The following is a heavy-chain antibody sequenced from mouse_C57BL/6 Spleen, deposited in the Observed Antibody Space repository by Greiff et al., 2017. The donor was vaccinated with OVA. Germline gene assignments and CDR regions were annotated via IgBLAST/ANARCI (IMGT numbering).Heavy chain of an antibody. CDR2: IRLKSDNYAT. CDR3: TGQLGPDY. D-gene: IGHD4-1*02. Sequence: EVKLMESGGGLVQPGGSMKLSCVASGFTFSNYWMNWVRQSPETGLEWVAQIRLKSDNYATHYAESVQGRFTISRDDSKSSVYLQMNNLRAEDTGIYYCTGQLGPDYWGQGTTLTVSS. J-gene: IGHJ2*01. CDR1: GFTFSNYW. V-gene: IGHV6-3*01.